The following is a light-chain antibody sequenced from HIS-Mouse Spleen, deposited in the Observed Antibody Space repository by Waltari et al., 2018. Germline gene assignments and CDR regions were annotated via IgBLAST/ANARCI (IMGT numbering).Light chain of an antibody. Sequence: DIQMTQSPSSLSASVGDRVTITCRASQGISNYLAWYHQKPGKVPTLLFYAASTLQSVVPSRFSGSGSGTDFTLTISSLQPEDVATYYCQKYNSAPWTFGQGTKVEIK. V-gene: IGKV1-27*01. J-gene: IGKJ1*01. CDR3: QKYNSAPWT. CDR2: AAS. CDR1: QGISNY.